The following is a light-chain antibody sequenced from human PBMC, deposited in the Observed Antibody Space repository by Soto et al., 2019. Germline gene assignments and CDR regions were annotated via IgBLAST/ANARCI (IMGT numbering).Light chain of an antibody. CDR2: GAS. J-gene: IGKJ1*01. CDR3: QQYNNWPSVA. V-gene: IGKV3-15*01. CDR1: QSVSSN. Sequence: EIVMTQSPATLSVSPGERATLSCRASQSVSSNLAWYQQKPGQAPRLLIYGASTRATGIPARFSGSGSGTAFTLTISSLQSEDFAVYYCQQYNNWPSVAFGQGTKVEIK.